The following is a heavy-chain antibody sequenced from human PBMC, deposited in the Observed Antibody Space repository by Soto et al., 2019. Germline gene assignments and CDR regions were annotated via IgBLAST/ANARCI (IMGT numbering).Heavy chain of an antibody. CDR3: ARGPVVLTDNHWFEP. J-gene: IGHJ5*02. D-gene: IGHD3-22*01. V-gene: IGHV3-33*01. CDR2: IWYDGSKK. CDR1: VFTFSPYA. Sequence: VGSLRLSCAASVFTFSPYAMHWVRHSPGKGLDWVAVIWYDGSKKYYADSVKGRFTISRDNSKNTLYLQMNSLRAEDTAVYYCARGPVVLTDNHWFEPWGQGTLVNVS.